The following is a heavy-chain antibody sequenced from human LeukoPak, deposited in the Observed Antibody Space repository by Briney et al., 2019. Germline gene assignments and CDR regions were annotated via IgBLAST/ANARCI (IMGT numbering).Heavy chain of an antibody. CDR2: INTNTGNP. Sequence: MNXVRQAPGQXLEXMGWINTNTGNPTYAQGFTGRYVFSLDTSVSTTYVQMSGLKADETAVYLCGXXPRXXXXXYTYXXXDYWGQXTXVTVSS. J-gene: IGHJ4*02. CDR3: GXXPRXXXXXYTYXXXDY. V-gene: IGHV7-4-1*02. D-gene: IGHD5-18*01.